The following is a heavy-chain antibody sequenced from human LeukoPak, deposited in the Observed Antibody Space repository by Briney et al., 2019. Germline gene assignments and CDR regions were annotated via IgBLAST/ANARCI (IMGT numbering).Heavy chain of an antibody. Sequence: PGGSLRLSCVASGFTLNDAWMSWVRQAPGKGLEWVGRVKSKTDDEVTDYAAPVKGRFTISRDDSKSMLYLEMNGLKTEDTAVYYCAAGVGRSDFDYWGQGALVTVSS. V-gene: IGHV3-15*01. D-gene: IGHD3-10*01. CDR3: AAGVGRSDFDY. J-gene: IGHJ4*02. CDR1: GFTLNDAW. CDR2: VKSKTDDEVT.